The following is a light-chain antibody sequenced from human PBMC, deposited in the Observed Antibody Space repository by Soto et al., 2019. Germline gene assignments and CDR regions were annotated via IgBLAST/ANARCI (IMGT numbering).Light chain of an antibody. CDR3: SSYITGSRMV. Sequence: QSALTQPASVSGSPGQSITISCTGSSSDVGGHNYVSWYQQHPGKAPKLIIFEVSHRPSGVSHRFSGSRSDNTASLTLSGLQAADEAAYYCSSYITGSRMVFGGGTQLTVL. V-gene: IGLV2-14*01. CDR1: SSDVGGHNY. CDR2: EVS. J-gene: IGLJ2*01.